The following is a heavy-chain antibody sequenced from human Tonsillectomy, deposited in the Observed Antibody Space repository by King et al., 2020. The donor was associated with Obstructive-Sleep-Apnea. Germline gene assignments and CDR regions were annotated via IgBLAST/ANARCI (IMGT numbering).Heavy chain of an antibody. D-gene: IGHD3-22*01. CDR1: GYSFTSYA. CDR3: ARDSYTGGASSSGYSPSFDY. CDR2: INAGNGNT. V-gene: IGHV1-3*01. J-gene: IGHJ4*02. Sequence: VQLVQSGAEVKKPGASVKVSCKASGYSFTSYAMHWVLQAPGQRLEWMGWINAGNGNTKYSQKFQGRVTITRDTSARTAYMELSSLGSEDTAVYYCARDSYTGGASSSGYSPSFDYWGQGTLVTVSS.